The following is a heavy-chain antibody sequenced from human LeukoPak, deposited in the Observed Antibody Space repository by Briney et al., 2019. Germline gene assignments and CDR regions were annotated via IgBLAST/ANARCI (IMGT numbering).Heavy chain of an antibody. Sequence: ASVKVSCKVSGYTLTELSMHWVRQAPGKGLEWMGGFDPEDGETIYAQKFQGRVTMTEDTSTDTAYMELSSLRSEDTAVYYCATVRGGYCSGGCCRAVNWFDPWGQGTLVTVSS. V-gene: IGHV1-24*01. CDR2: FDPEDGET. J-gene: IGHJ5*02. CDR3: ATVRGGYCSGGCCRAVNWFDP. CDR1: GYTLTELS. D-gene: IGHD2-15*01.